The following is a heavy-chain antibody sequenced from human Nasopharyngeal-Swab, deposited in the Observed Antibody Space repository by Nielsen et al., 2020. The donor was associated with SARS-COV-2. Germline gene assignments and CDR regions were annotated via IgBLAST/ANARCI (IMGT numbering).Heavy chain of an antibody. CDR3: ARDGSSGGATSAFDI. CDR2: NNPSGGST. Sequence: ASVKVSCKASGYTFTSYYMHWVRQAPGQGLEWMGINNPSGGSTSYAQKFQGRVTMTRDTSTSTVYMELSSLRSEDTAVYYCARDGSSGGATSAFDIWGQGTMVTVSS. V-gene: IGHV1-46*01. J-gene: IGHJ3*02. D-gene: IGHD1-26*01. CDR1: GYTFTSYY.